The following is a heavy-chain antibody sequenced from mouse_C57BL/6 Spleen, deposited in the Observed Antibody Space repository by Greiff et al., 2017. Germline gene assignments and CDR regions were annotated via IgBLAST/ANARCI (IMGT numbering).Heavy chain of an antibody. J-gene: IGHJ2*01. CDR2: INPGSGGT. CDR1: GYAFTNYL. D-gene: IGHD4-1*02. V-gene: IGHV1-54*01. CDR3: ARSANWDGAPFDY. Sequence: QVQLQQSGAELVRPGTSVKVSCKASGYAFTNYLIEWVKQRPGQGLEWIGVINPGSGGTNYNEKFKGKATLTADKSSSTAYMQLSSLTSEDSAVYFCARSANWDGAPFDYWGQGTTLTVSS.